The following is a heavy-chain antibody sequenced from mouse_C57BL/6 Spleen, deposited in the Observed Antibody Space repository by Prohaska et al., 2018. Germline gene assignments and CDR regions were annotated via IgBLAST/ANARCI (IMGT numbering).Heavy chain of an antibody. J-gene: IGHJ1*03. CDR1: GFTFICFL. Sequence: EVQLLETGGGLVQPGWSRGLSCEGSGFTFICFLMSWVRQPPGKTLEWIGDINSDGSAINYAPSIKDRFTIFRDNDKSTLYLQMSNVRSEDTATYFCMRYGNYWYFDVWGTGTTVTVSS. CDR2: INSDGSAI. CDR3: MRYGNYWYFDV. D-gene: IGHD2-1*01. V-gene: IGHV11-2*01.